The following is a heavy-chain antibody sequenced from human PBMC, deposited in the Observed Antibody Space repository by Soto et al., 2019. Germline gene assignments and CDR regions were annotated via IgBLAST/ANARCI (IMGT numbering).Heavy chain of an antibody. D-gene: IGHD2-21*02. J-gene: IGHJ6*02. Sequence: GGSLRLSCEVSGLTFNTSGMHWVRQAPGKGLEWLAVISYDGATQYYGDTVKGRFTISRDNSKNTLFLHMGRLRAEDTAMYYCATKVRVTNYLYYGMDVWGLGTTVTGS. CDR3: ATKVRVTNYLYYGMDV. V-gene: IGHV3-30*03. CDR1: GLTFNTSG. CDR2: ISYDGATQ.